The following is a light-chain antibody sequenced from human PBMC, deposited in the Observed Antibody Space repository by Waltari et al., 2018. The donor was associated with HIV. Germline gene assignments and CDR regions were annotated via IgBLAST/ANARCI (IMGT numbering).Light chain of an antibody. J-gene: IGKJ1*01. Sequence: EIVMTQSPATLSVSPGERATLSCRASQRVSSNLAWYQQKPGQAPRLLIYGASTRATGIPARFSGSGSGTEFTLTISSLQSEDFAVYYCQQYNNWPPRTFGQGTKVKIK. CDR2: GAS. V-gene: IGKV3-15*01. CDR1: QRVSSN. CDR3: QQYNNWPPRT.